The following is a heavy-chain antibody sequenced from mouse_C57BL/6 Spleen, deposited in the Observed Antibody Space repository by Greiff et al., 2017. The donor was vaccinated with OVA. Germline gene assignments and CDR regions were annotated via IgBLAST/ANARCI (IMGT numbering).Heavy chain of an antibody. CDR3: AAAQATSAMDY. Sequence: VKLQQPGAELVRPGSSVKLSCKASGYTFTSYWMHWVKQRPIQGLEWIGNIDPSDSETHYNQKFKDKATLTVDKSSSTAYMQLSSLTSEDSAVYYCAAAQATSAMDYWGQGTSVTVSS. D-gene: IGHD3-2*02. J-gene: IGHJ4*01. CDR2: IDPSDSET. CDR1: GYTFTSYW. V-gene: IGHV1-52*01.